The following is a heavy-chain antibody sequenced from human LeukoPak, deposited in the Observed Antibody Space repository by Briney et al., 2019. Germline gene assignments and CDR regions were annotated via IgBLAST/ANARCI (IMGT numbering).Heavy chain of an antibody. V-gene: IGHV3-30*18. J-gene: IGHJ4*02. Sequence: GGSLRLSCSASGFTFSSSGMHWVRQAPDKGLEWVSLISNDGSQKSYADSVKGRFTISRDNAKNSLYLQMNSLRAEDTAVYYCAKYEYCSGGSCYVEGFDYWGQGTLVTVSS. D-gene: IGHD2-15*01. CDR1: GFTFSSSG. CDR3: AKYEYCSGGSCYVEGFDY. CDR2: ISNDGSQK.